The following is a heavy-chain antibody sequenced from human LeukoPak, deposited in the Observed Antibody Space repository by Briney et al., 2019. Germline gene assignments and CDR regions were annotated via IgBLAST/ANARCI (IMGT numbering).Heavy chain of an antibody. CDR2: IYYSGST. CDR1: GDSISSHY. Sequence: SETLSLTCTVSGDSISSHYWSWIRQPPGKGPEWIGYIYYSGSTNYNPSLKSRVTISVDTSKNQFSLKLSSVTAADTAVYYCARETPSSSWYYYYYYYMDVWGKGTTVTVSS. V-gene: IGHV4-59*11. CDR3: ARETPSSSWYYYYYYYMDV. D-gene: IGHD6-13*01. J-gene: IGHJ6*03.